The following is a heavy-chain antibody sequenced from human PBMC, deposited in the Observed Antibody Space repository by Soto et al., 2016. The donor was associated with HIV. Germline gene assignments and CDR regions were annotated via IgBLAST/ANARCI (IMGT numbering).Heavy chain of an antibody. CDR1: GFTFSNAW. Sequence: EVQLVESGGGLVKPGGSLRLSCAASGFTFSNAWMSWVRQAPGKGLEWVGRIKSKTDGGTTDYAAPVKGRFTISRDDSKNTLYPQMNSLKTEDTAVYYCTTNRLLWFRGAFDYWGQGTLVTVSS. V-gene: IGHV3-15*01. J-gene: IGHJ4*02. CDR2: IKSKTDGGTT. D-gene: IGHD3-10*01. CDR3: TTNRLLWFRGAFDY.